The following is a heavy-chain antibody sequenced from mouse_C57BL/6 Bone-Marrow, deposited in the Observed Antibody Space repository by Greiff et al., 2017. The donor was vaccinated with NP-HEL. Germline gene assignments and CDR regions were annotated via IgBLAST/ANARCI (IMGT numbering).Heavy chain of an antibody. J-gene: IGHJ4*01. Sequence: QVQLQQSGAELAKPGASVKLSCKASGYTFTSYWMHWVKQRPGQGLEWIGYINPSSGYTKYNQKFKDKDTLTADKSSSTAYMQLSRLTYEDSAVYYCARSYDDAMDYWGQGTSVTVSS. CDR1: GYTFTSYW. CDR2: INPSSGYT. CDR3: ARSYDDAMDY. D-gene: IGHD2-12*01. V-gene: IGHV1-7*01.